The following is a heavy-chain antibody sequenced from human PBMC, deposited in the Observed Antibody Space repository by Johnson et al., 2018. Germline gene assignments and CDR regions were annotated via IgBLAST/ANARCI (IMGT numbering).Heavy chain of an antibody. V-gene: IGHV5-51*01. D-gene: IGHD3-10*01. CDR2: IFPDDSDT. CDR1: RYGFTDYW. CDR3: AKTLHYGSGSPDGFDI. Sequence: VQLVQSGAEVKKPGESXKISCKASRYGFTDYWIVWVRQMPGKGLEWMGIIFPDDSDTRYRPSFQGQVTLSVDKSISTAHLQWSSLKAADTAMYYCAKTLHYGSGSPDGFDIWGQGTMVTVSS. J-gene: IGHJ3*02.